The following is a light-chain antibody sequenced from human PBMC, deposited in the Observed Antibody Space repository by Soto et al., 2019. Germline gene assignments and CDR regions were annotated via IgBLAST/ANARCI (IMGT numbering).Light chain of an antibody. CDR3: SAWDGSVIGV. CDR2: SND. V-gene: IGLV1-44*01. J-gene: IGLJ3*02. Sequence: QSVLTQPPSASGTPGQRVTISCSGSMSNIGSSTVNWYQQLPGMAPKLLIYSNDRRPSGVPDRFSASKSGTSASLAISGLQSEDEALYYCSAWDGSVIGVFGGGTKVTVL. CDR1: MSNIGSST.